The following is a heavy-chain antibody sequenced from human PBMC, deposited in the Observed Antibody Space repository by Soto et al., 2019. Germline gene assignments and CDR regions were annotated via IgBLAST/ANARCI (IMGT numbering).Heavy chain of an antibody. Sequence: EVQLVESGGGLVKPGGSLRLSCAASGFTFNTAWMNWVRQAPGKGLEWVGHIKSQNDGGTTDYPAPVKGRFTFSRDDSKNMLYLQMDCLKTEDTAVYYCAVDVPSQGSGEFDYWGQGTLVTVSS. V-gene: IGHV3-15*07. J-gene: IGHJ4*02. CDR1: GFTFNTAW. CDR2: IKSQNDGGTT. CDR3: AVDVPSQGSGEFDY. D-gene: IGHD6-19*01.